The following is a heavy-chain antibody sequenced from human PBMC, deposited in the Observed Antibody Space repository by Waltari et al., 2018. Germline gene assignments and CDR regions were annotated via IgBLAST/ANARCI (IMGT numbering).Heavy chain of an antibody. J-gene: IGHJ4*02. CDR3: AKGMVPMTTVTKGYFDY. Sequence: EVQLLESGGGLVQPGGSLRLSCAASGFTFSSSPMSWVRQAPGKGLEWVSAISGSGGSTYYADSVKGRFTISRDNSKNTLYLQMNSLRAEDTAVYYCAKGMVPMTTVTKGYFDYWGQGTLVTVSS. CDR1: GFTFSSSP. V-gene: IGHV3-23*01. D-gene: IGHD4-17*01. CDR2: ISGSGGST.